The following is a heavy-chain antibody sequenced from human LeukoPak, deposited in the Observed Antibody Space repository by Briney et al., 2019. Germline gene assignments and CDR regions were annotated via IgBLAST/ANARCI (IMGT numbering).Heavy chain of an antibody. CDR3: ASSGYCSGGSCFQDY. CDR2: INPNSGGT. V-gene: IGHV1-2*02. CDR1: GYTFTGYY. J-gene: IGHJ4*02. D-gene: IGHD2-15*01. Sequence: GASVKVSCKASGYTFTGYYMHWVRQAPGQGLEWMGWINPNSGGTNYAQNFQGRVTITRDTSISTAYMELSRLRSDDTAVYYCASSGYCSGGSCFQDYWGQGTLVTVSS.